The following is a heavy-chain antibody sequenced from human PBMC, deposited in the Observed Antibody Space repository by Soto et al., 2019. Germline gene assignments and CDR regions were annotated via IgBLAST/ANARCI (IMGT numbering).Heavy chain of an antibody. CDR3: ARGHDSSGYGRSFDY. CDR2: INSDGSST. D-gene: IGHD3-22*01. J-gene: IGHJ4*02. CDR1: GFTFGNAW. Sequence: GGSLRLSCAASGFTFGNAWMSWVRQAPGKGLVWVSRINSDGSSTSYADSVKGRFTISRDNAKNTLYLQMNSLRAEDTAVYYCARGHDSSGYGRSFDYWGQGTLVTVSS. V-gene: IGHV3-74*01.